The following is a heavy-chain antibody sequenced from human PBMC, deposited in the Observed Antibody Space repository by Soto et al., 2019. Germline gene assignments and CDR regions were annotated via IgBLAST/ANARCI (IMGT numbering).Heavy chain of an antibody. J-gene: IGHJ6*02. CDR2: TYYRSKWYN. V-gene: IGHV6-1*01. D-gene: IGHD3-3*01. CDR1: GDSVSSNSAA. CDR3: ARAPGYDHYHYYGMDV. Sequence: QVQLQQSGPGLVKPSQTLSLTCAISGDSVSSNSAAWNWIRQSPSRGLEWLGRTYYRSKWYNDYAVSVTSRLPTNPDTSQHQFSLQMNSVTPEDTAVYYCARAPGYDHYHYYGMDVWGQGTTVTVSS.